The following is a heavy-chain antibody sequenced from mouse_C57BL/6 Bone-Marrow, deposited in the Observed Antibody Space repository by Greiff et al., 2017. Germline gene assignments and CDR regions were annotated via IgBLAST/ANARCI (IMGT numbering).Heavy chain of an antibody. Sequence: QVQLQQPGAELVMPGASVKLSCKASGYTFTSYWMHWVKQRPGQGLEWIGEIDPSDSYTNYNQKFKGKSTLTVDKSSSTAYMQLSSLTSEDSAVYYCATEWFAYGGQGTLVTVSA. CDR2: IDPSDSYT. V-gene: IGHV1-69*01. CDR1: GYTFTSYW. J-gene: IGHJ3*01. CDR3: ATEWFAY.